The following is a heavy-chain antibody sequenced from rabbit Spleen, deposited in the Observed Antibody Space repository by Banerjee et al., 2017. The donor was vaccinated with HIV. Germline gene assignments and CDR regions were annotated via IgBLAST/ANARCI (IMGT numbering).Heavy chain of an antibody. CDR3: ARDLVGVIGWNFYL. CDR2: INIVTGKS. CDR1: GFSFSSSYY. J-gene: IGHJ4*01. V-gene: IGHV1S40*01. D-gene: IGHD1-1*01. Sequence: QSLEESGGDLVKPGASLTLTCTASGFSFSSSYYMCWVRQAPGKGLEWIACINIVTGKSVYASWAKGRFIMSRTSSTKVTLRMTSLTAADRATYFCARDLVGVIGWNFYLWGPGTLVTVS.